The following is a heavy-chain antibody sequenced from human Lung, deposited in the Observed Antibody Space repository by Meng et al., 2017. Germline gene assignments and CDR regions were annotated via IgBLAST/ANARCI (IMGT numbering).Heavy chain of an antibody. D-gene: IGHD4-11*01. Sequence: QGQLQLWGPGLLKPSETLSLTCVVSGGSFSDYYWSWIRQPPGKGLEWIGEINHSGSTNYNPSLESRATISVDTSQNNLSLKLSSVTAADSAVYYCARGPTTMAHDFDYWGQGTLVTVSS. J-gene: IGHJ4*02. CDR1: GGSFSDYY. V-gene: IGHV4-34*01. CDR2: INHSGST. CDR3: ARGPTTMAHDFDY.